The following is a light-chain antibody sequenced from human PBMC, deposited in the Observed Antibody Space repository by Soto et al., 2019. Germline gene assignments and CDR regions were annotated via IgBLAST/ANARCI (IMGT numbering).Light chain of an antibody. Sequence: ALTQPASVSGSPGQSITISCTGTSSDVGGYNYVSWYQHHPGKAPKLMIFDVSNRPSGVSNRFSGSKSGNTASLTISGLQPEDGADYYCSSYTTSNTRQIVFGTGTKVTVL. CDR1: SSDVGGYNY. J-gene: IGLJ1*01. CDR3: SSYTTSNTRQIV. V-gene: IGLV2-14*03. CDR2: DVS.